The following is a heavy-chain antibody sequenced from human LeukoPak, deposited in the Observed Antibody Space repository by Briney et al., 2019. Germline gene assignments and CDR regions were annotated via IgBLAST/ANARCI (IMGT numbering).Heavy chain of an antibody. V-gene: IGHV3-30-3*01. J-gene: IGHJ4*02. CDR3: ARVAYGGITYQFDY. CDR2: ISYDGSNK. Sequence: GGSLRLSCAASGFTFSSYAMHWVRQAPGKGLEWVAVISYDGSNKYYADSVKGRFTISRDNSKNTLYLQMNSLRAEDTAVYYCARVAYGGITYQFDYWGQGTLVTVSS. CDR1: GFTFSSYA. D-gene: IGHD4-23*01.